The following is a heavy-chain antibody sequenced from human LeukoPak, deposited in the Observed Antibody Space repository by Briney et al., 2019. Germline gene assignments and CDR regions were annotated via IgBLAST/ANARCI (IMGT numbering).Heavy chain of an antibody. D-gene: IGHD6-19*01. J-gene: IGHJ4*02. CDR1: GFPFSTYA. CDR3: TKDRRQWVVPYFDS. CDR2: ISSGGNT. V-gene: IGHV3-23*01. Sequence: GGSLRLSCVASGFPFSTYAMSWVRPTPGKGLEWVSGISSGGNTQYTDSVKGRFTVSRDNSKNTLHLQMDSLRAEDTAIYYCTKDRRQWVVPYFDSWGQGTVVTVSS.